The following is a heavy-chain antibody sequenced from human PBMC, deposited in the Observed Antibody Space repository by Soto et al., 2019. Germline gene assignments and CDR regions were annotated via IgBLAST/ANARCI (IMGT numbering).Heavy chain of an antibody. D-gene: IGHD3-10*01. Sequence: QVQLQESGPGLVKPSQTLSLTCTVSGGSISSGGYYWSWIRQHPGKGLEWIGDIYYSGSTYYNPSLKSRVTISVDTSKNQFSLKLSSVTAADTAVYYCARTVVWFGNPFDYWGQGTLVTVSS. J-gene: IGHJ4*02. CDR2: IYYSGST. CDR3: ARTVVWFGNPFDY. CDR1: GGSISSGGYY. V-gene: IGHV4-31*03.